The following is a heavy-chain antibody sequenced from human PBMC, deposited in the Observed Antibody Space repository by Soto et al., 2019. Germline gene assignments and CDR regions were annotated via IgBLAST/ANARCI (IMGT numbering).Heavy chain of an antibody. CDR1: GYSFTSYW. D-gene: IGHD2-2*02. CDR2: INPSDSYT. V-gene: IGHV5-10-1*01. J-gene: IGHJ4*02. CDR3: ARLGYCTGTSCYTFDS. Sequence: GESLKISCQGSGYSFTSYWIGWVRQRPGKGLEWMGRINPSDSYTTYSPSFQGHVTISTDKSFSTAYLQWSGLKASDTAMYYCARLGYCTGTSCYTFDSWGQGTLVTGSS.